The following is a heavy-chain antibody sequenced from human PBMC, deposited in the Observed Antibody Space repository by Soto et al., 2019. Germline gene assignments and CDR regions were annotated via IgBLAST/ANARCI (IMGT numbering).Heavy chain of an antibody. D-gene: IGHD6-19*01. Sequence: QVQLVESGGGVVQPGRSLRLSCAASGFTFSSYGMHWVRQAPGKGLEWVAVISYDGSNKYSADSVKGRFTISRDKSKNTLYLQMNSLRAEDTAVYYWAKDLVAGSRQYNWFDPWGQGTLVTVSA. CDR1: GFTFSSYG. V-gene: IGHV3-30*18. J-gene: IGHJ5*02. CDR2: ISYDGSNK. CDR3: AKDLVAGSRQYNWFDP.